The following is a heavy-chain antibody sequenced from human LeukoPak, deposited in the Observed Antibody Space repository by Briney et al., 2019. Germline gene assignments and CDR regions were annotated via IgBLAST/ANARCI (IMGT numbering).Heavy chain of an antibody. CDR3: ARSSSLVGATD. V-gene: IGHV4-59*01. D-gene: IGHD1-26*01. CDR1: GGSFSGYY. CDR2: IYYSGST. J-gene: IGHJ4*02. Sequence: SETLSLTCAVYGGSFSGYYWSWIRQPPGKGLEWIGYIYYSGSTNYNPSLKSRVTISVDTSRNQFSLKLSSVTAADTAVYYCARSSSLVGATDWGQGTLVTVSS.